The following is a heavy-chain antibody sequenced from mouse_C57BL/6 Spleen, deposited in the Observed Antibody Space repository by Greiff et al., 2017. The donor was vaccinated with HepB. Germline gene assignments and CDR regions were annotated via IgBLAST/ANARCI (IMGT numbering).Heavy chain of an antibody. CDR3: ARWGDYDGGSMDY. V-gene: IGHV1-80*01. CDR1: GYAFSSYW. CDR2: IYPGDGDT. D-gene: IGHD2-4*01. Sequence: VQLQQSGAELVKPGASVKISCKASGYAFSSYWMNWVKQRPGKGLEWIGQIYPGDGDTNYNGKFKGKATLTADTSSSTAYMQLSSLTSEDSAVYFCARWGDYDGGSMDYWGQGTSVTVSS. J-gene: IGHJ4*01.